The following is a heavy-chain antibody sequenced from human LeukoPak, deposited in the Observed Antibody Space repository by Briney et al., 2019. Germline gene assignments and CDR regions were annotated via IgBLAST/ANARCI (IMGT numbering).Heavy chain of an antibody. D-gene: IGHD3-10*01. CDR3: AKSAMVRGVIPPLRYYYGMDV. Sequence: GGSLRLSCAASGFTFDDYAMHWVRQAPGKGLEWVSGISWNSGSIGYADSVKGRFTISRDNAKNSLYLQMNSLRAEDTALYYCAKSAMVRGVIPPLRYYYGMDVWGQGTTVTVSS. CDR1: GFTFDDYA. CDR2: ISWNSGSI. J-gene: IGHJ6*02. V-gene: IGHV3-9*01.